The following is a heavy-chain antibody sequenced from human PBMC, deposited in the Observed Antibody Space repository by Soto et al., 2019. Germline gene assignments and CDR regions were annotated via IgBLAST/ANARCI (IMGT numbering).Heavy chain of an antibody. V-gene: IGHV3-66*01. Sequence: GGSLRLSCAASGFTVSSNYMSWVRQAPGKGLEWVSVIYSGGSTYYADSVKGRFTISRDNAKNSLYLQMNSLRDEDTAVYYCARGRSSSSFYYYGMDVWGQGTTVTVSS. CDR3: ARGRSSSSFYYYGMDV. CDR2: IYSGGST. D-gene: IGHD6-6*01. CDR1: GFTVSSNY. J-gene: IGHJ6*02.